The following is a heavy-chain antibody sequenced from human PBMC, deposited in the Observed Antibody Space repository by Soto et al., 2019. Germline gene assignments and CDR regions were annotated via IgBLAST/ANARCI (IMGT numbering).Heavy chain of an antibody. J-gene: IGHJ4*02. D-gene: IGHD1-26*01. Sequence: GGSLRLSCAASGFTFSSYGMHWVRQAPGKGLEWVAVIWYDGSNKYYADSVKGRFTISRDNSKNTLYLQMNSLRAEDTAVYYCARDRGSYTPFDYWGQGTLVTVSS. CDR1: GFTFSSYG. CDR3: ARDRGSYTPFDY. CDR2: IWYDGSNK. V-gene: IGHV3-33*01.